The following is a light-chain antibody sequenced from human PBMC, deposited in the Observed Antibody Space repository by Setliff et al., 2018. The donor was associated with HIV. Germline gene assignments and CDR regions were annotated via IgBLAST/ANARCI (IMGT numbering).Light chain of an antibody. Sequence: QSVLTQPRSVSGSPGQSVTISCTGTSSDVGAYNYVSWYQQHPGKAPKLMICDVSKRPSGVPDRFPASKSGNTASLTISGLQAEDEADYYCCSYAGSYNWVFGGGTKVTVL. CDR1: SSDVGAYNY. CDR2: DVS. J-gene: IGLJ3*02. CDR3: CSYAGSYNWV. V-gene: IGLV2-11*01.